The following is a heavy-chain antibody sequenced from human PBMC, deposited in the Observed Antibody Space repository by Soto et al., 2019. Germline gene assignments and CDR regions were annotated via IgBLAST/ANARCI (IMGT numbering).Heavy chain of an antibody. CDR1: GFSLSTSGVG. CDR2: IYWDDDK. D-gene: IGHD2-15*01. CDR3: AHRPSYCSGGSCYSGFDY. J-gene: IGHJ4*02. Sequence: SGPTLVNPTQTLTLTCTFSGFSLSTSGVGVGWIRQPPGKALEWLALIYWDDDKRYSPSLKSRLTITKDTSKNQVVLTVTNMDPVDTATYYCAHRPSYCSGGSCYSGFDYWGQGTLVTVSS. V-gene: IGHV2-5*02.